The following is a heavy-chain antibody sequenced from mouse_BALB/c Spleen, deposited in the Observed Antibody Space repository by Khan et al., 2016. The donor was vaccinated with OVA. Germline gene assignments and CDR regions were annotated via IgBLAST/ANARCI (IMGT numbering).Heavy chain of an antibody. CDR1: GFSLTSYG. CDR3: AKDRGYYAVDY. V-gene: IGHV2-3*01. Sequence: QVRLQQSGPGLVAPSQSLSITCTVSGFSLTSYGVSWVRQPPGKGLEWLGVIWGDGNTNFHSALRSRLSISKDNSKSQVFLKLNSLQTDDTATYYWAKDRGYYAVDYWGQGTSVTVSS. J-gene: IGHJ4*01. CDR2: IWGDGNT.